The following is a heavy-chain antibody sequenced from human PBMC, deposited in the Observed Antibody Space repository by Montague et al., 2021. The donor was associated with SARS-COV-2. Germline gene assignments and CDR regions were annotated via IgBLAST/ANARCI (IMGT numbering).Heavy chain of an antibody. CDR1: GASITRGGYF. CDR3: ARELGGFGV. V-gene: IGHV4-31*03. J-gene: IGHJ3*01. D-gene: IGHD3-16*01. Sequence: TLSLTCTVSGASITRGGYFWSWIRQHPGRGLEWIGYIDNSGSAHYNPSLTSRVSISIDTSNNQFSLKPTSVTTADTAIYYCARELGGFGVWGQGTMVTVSS. CDR2: IDNSGSA.